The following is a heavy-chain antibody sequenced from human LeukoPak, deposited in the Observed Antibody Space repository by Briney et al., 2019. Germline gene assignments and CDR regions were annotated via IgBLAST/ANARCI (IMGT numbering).Heavy chain of an antibody. D-gene: IGHD6-13*01. CDR1: GYTFTSYY. CDR3: ARALNNSWYLFDF. J-gene: IGHJ4*02. V-gene: IGHV1-46*03. CDR2: INPSGTST. Sequence: ASVKVSCKASGYTFTSYYMHWVRQAPGQGPEWMGLINPSGTSTSYARKFQGRVTMTRDTSTSTVYMDLSSLTSEDTAVYYCARALNNSWYLFDFWGQGALVTVSS.